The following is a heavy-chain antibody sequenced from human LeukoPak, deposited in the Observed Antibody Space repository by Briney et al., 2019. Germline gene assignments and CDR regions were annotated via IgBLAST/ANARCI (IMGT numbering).Heavy chain of an antibody. D-gene: IGHD6-19*01. CDR3: ARARSGWYSDAFDI. CDR2: INTNTGNP. V-gene: IGHV7-4-1*02. J-gene: IGHJ3*02. CDR1: GYTFTSYA. Sequence: GASVKVSCKASGYTFTSYAMNWVRQAPGQGLEWIGWINTNTGNPTYAQGFTGRFVFSLYTSVSTAYLQIRSLKAEDTAVYYCARARSGWYSDAFDIWGQGTMVTVSA.